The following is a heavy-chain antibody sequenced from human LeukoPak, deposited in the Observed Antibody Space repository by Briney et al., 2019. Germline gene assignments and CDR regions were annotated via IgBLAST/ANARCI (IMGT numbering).Heavy chain of an antibody. CDR2: IYYSGST. Sequence: SETLSLTCAVYGGSFSGYYWSWIRQPPGKGLEWIGYIYYSGSTNYNPSLKSRVTISVDTSKNQFSLKLSSVTAADTAVYYCARIIAAAGWPYYYYYMDVWGKGTTVTVSS. CDR3: ARIIAAAGWPYYYYYMDV. D-gene: IGHD6-13*01. J-gene: IGHJ6*03. V-gene: IGHV4-59*01. CDR1: GGSFSGYY.